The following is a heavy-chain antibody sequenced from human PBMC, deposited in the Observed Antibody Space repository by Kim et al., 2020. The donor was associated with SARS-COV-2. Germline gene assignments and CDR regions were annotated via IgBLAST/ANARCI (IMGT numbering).Heavy chain of an antibody. CDR2: IDPSDSYT. Sequence: GESLKISCKGSGYSFTSYWISWVRQMPGKGLEWMGRIDPSDSYTNYSPSFQGHVTISADKSISTAYLQWSSLKASDTAMYYCASRSLSTTRKGLYGMDVWGQGTTVTVSS. D-gene: IGHD4-17*01. J-gene: IGHJ6*02. V-gene: IGHV5-10-1*01. CDR1: GYSFTSYW. CDR3: ASRSLSTTRKGLYGMDV.